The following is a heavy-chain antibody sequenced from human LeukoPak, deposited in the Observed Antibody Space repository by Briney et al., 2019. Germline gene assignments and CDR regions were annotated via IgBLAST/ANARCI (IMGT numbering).Heavy chain of an antibody. CDR1: GYTFTSYY. J-gene: IGHJ4*02. CDR2: INPSGGST. Sequence: ASVKVSCKASGYTFTSYYMHWVRQAPGQGLEWMGIINPSGGSTSYAQKFQGRVTMTRDTSTSTVYMELSSLRSEDTAVYYCAREDTYYYDSSGYPRRGFDYWGQGTLVTVSS. CDR3: AREDTYYYDSSGYPRRGFDY. V-gene: IGHV1-46*01. D-gene: IGHD3-22*01.